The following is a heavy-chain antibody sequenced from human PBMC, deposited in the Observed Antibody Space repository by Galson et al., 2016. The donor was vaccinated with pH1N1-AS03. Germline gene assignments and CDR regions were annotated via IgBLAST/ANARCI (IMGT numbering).Heavy chain of an antibody. CDR3: ARSDGRGDNFGYMRWFDP. CDR2: VYHSGTT. Sequence: SETLSLTCDVSGGSITSSNWWNWVSQPPGQGLEWIGEVYHSGTTNYNSSLKSRVAMSVNKSKNQFSLKLNSVTAADTAVYYCARSDGRGDNFGYMRWFDPWAREPWSPSPQ. CDR1: GGSITSSNW. D-gene: IGHD5-12*01. V-gene: IGHV4/OR15-8*01. J-gene: IGHJ5*02.